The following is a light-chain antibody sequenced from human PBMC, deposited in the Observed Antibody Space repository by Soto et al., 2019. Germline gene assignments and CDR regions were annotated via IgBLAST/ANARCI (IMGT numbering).Light chain of an antibody. CDR1: SSNIGAGYD. CDR3: QSSDNSLPGLVI. V-gene: IGLV1-40*01. Sequence: QSVLTQPPSMSGAPGQRVTISCTGSSSNIGAGYDVHWYQQLPGTPPKLLIYLNNDRPSGVPDRFSGSKSGTSASLAITGLGADDEAVYYCQSSDNSLPGLVIFGGGTKLTVL. CDR2: LNN. J-gene: IGLJ2*01.